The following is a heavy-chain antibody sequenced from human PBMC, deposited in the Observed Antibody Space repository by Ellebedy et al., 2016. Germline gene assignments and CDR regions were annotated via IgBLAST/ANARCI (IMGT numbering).Heavy chain of an antibody. CDR3: ARDSDNTWSAFAM. CDR1: GGSISDYY. CDR2: IHKSGTT. D-gene: IGHD1-1*01. J-gene: IGHJ3*01. Sequence: SETLSLTRTVSGGSISDYYWSRIRQSPGKGLEWIGYIHKSGTTNYNPSLKSRVTISLDTTKSQFSLKLTSVTAADTAVYYCARDSDNTWSAFAMWGQGTMVIVSS. V-gene: IGHV4-59*01.